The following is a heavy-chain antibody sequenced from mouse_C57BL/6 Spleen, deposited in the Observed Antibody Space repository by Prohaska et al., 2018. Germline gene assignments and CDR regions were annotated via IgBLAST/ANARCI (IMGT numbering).Heavy chain of an antibody. Sequence: EVKLVESEGGLVQPGSSMKLSCTASGFTFSDYYMAWVRQVPEKGLEWVANINYDGSSTYYLDSLKSRFIISRDNAKNILYLQMSSLKSEDTATYYCARDDLYYAMDYWGQGTSVTVSS. CDR1: GFTFSDYY. CDR2: INYDGSST. J-gene: IGHJ4*01. CDR3: ARDDLYYAMDY. V-gene: IGHV5-16*01.